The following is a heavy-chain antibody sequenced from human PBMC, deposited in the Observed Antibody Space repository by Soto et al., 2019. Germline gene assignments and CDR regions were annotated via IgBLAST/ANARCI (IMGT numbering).Heavy chain of an antibody. Sequence: PVKVSCKASGGTFSSYTISWLRQAPGQGLEWMGRIIPILGIVNYAQKFQGRVTITADKSTSTAYMELSSLRSEDTAVYYCTRGRDHSSSWITWGQGTLVTVSS. CDR3: TRGRDHSSSWIT. J-gene: IGHJ5*02. D-gene: IGHD6-13*01. V-gene: IGHV1-69*02. CDR1: GGTFSSYT. CDR2: IIPILGIV.